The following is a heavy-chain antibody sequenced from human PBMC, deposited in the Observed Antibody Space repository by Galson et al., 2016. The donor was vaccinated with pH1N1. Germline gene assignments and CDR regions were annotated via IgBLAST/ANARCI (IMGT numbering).Heavy chain of an antibody. CDR2: IYPGGAS. Sequence: SLRLSCAASEFLVTDRFMSWVRQAPGNRLGWVSIIYPGGASYYADFAEGRFTISRDTSKNMLFLRMNNLRADDTALYYCATDTVPNGAVHWGLGTLVTVSS. D-gene: IGHD4-17*01. CDR1: EFLVTDRF. CDR3: ATDTVPNGAVH. J-gene: IGHJ4*02. V-gene: IGHV3-53*01.